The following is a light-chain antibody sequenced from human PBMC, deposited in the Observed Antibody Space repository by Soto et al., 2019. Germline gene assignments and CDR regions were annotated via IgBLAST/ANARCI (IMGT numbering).Light chain of an antibody. CDR2: EVS. V-gene: IGLV2-14*01. J-gene: IGLJ1*01. CDR3: SSYTSSSTYV. CDR1: SSDVGDYNY. Sequence: QSVLTQPASVSGSPGQSITISCTGTSSDVGDYNYVSWYQQVPGKAPKVMIYEVSNRPSGVSNRFSGSKSGITASLTISGLQAEDEADNYCSSYTSSSTYVFGTGTKVTVL.